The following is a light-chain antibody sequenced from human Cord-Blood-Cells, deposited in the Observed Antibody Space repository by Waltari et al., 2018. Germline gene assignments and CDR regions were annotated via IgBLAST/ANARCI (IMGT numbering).Light chain of an antibody. CDR2: DVS. CDR1: SSAVGGFNY. V-gene: IGLV2-14*01. J-gene: IGLJ7*01. CDR3: SSYTSSSHAV. Sequence: QSALPHPASVSGSPGQSIPISCTGTSSAVGGFNYVSWYQQHPGKAPKLMIYDVSNRPPGVSNRFSGSKSGNTASLTISGLQAEDEADYYCSSYTSSSHAVFGGGTQLTVL.